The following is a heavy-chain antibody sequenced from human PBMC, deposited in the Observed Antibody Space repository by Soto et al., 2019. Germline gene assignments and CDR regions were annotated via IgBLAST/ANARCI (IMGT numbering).Heavy chain of an antibody. D-gene: IGHD1-26*01. Sequence: ASVKVSCKTAGYTFTAYHIHWVRQAPGQGLEWMGWINPNSGGANYAQKFEGRVTMTRDTSISTVYMELSRLGSDDTALYYCARDYSGQGMHVWCPGPSVTVS. CDR1: GYTFTAYH. CDR2: INPNSGGA. CDR3: ARDYSGQGMHV. J-gene: IGHJ6*02. V-gene: IGHV1-2*02.